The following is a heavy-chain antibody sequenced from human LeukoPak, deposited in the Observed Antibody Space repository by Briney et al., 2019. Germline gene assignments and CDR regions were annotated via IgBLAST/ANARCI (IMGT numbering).Heavy chain of an antibody. CDR1: GYTFTNYH. CDR3: ATGGYGGNPYYFDY. Sequence: GASVKVSCKASGYTFTNYHVSWVREAPGQGLEWMGWISAYNGDTNYAQNLQGRVTMTKDTSTSTAYMELSSLRSEDTAVYYCATGGYGGNPYYFDYWGQGTLVTVSS. V-gene: IGHV1-18*01. J-gene: IGHJ4*02. CDR2: ISAYNGDT. D-gene: IGHD4-23*01.